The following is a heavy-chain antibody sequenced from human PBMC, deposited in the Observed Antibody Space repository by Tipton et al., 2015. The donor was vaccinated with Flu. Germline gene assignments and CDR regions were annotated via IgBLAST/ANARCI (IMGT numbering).Heavy chain of an antibody. D-gene: IGHD3-10*01. CDR3: ARSTYYYGSGSSDY. CDR2: IFHTGST. J-gene: IGHJ4*02. Sequence: LACTISGDSIRSDYYWGWIRQPPGKGLEWIGNIFHTGSTYHNPSLKSRVTISVDTAKNQFSQRLSSVTAADTAVYYCARSTYYYGSGSSDYWGQGTLVTVSS. CDR1: GDSIRSDYY. V-gene: IGHV4-38-2*02.